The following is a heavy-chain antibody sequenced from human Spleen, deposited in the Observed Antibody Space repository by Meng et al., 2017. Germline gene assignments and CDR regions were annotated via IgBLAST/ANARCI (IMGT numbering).Heavy chain of an antibody. CDR1: GGSFSGYY. J-gene: IGHJ5*02. D-gene: IGHD6-13*01. CDR3: ARRPRPFYSSSWYIWFDP. V-gene: IGHV4-34*01. Sequence: SETLSLTCAVYGGSFSGYYWSWIRQPPGKGLEWIGEINHGGSTNYNPSLKSRVTISVDTSKNQFSLKLSSVTAADTAVYYCARRPRPFYSSSWYIWFDPWGQGTLVTGSS. CDR2: INHGGST.